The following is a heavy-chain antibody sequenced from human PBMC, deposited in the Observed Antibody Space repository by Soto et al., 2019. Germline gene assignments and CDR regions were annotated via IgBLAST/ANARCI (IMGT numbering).Heavy chain of an antibody. V-gene: IGHV3-23*01. Sequence: GGSLRLSCAASGFTFSSYAMSWVRQAPGKGLEWVSAISGSGGSTYYADSVKGRFTISRDNSKNTLYLQMNSLRAEDTAVYYCAKGDKIQLWLLGYYGMDVWGQGTTVTVSS. CDR1: GFTFSSYA. CDR3: AKGDKIQLWLLGYYGMDV. CDR2: ISGSGGST. J-gene: IGHJ6*02. D-gene: IGHD5-18*01.